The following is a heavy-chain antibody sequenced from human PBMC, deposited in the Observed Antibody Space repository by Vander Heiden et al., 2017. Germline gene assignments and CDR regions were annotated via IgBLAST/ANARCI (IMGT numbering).Heavy chain of an antibody. J-gene: IGHJ6*02. D-gene: IGHD2-15*01. CDR3: AREGGDCSGGSCYPYYYYYGMDV. CDR1: GFTFSRHC. V-gene: IGHV3-33*01. Sequence: QVQPVESGGGVVQPGRSLRLSCAASGFTFSRHCMHWVRRAPGKGLEWVAVIWYDGSMKYYADSVKGRFTISKDNSKNTLYLQMNSLRAEDTAVYYCAREGGDCSGGSCYPYYYYYGMDVWGQGTTVTVSS. CDR2: IWYDGSMK.